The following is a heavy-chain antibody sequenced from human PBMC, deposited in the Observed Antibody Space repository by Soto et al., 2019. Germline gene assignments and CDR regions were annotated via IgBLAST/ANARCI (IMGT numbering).Heavy chain of an antibody. CDR2: IIPIFGTA. D-gene: IGHD3-3*01. CDR1: GGTFSSYA. Sequence: SVKVSCKASGGTFSSYAISWVRQAPGQGLEWMGGIIPIFGTANYAQKFQGRVTITADESTSTAYMELSSLRSEDTAVYYCASSRITIFGVAIYYYGMDVWGQGTTVTVSS. J-gene: IGHJ6*02. V-gene: IGHV1-69*13. CDR3: ASSRITIFGVAIYYYGMDV.